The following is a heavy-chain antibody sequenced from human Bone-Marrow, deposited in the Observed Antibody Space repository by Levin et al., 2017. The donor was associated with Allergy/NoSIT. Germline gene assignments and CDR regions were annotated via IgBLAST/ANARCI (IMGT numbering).Heavy chain of an antibody. CDR1: GYAFQHFG. V-gene: IGHV1-18*01. D-gene: IGHD1-26*01. Sequence: ASVKVSCKASGYAFQHFGMNWVRQGPGQGLEWLGWITAHNGHTEYAQKIQDRVTMTTDTSTNTASMELRSLTSDDTAIYFCARAIVGADQNPGPFDFWGQGIPVTV. J-gene: IGHJ4*02. CDR3: ARAIVGADQNPGPFDF. CDR2: ITAHNGHT.